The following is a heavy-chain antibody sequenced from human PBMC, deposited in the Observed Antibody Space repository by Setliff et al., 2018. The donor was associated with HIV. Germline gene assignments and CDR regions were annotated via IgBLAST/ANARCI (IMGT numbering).Heavy chain of an antibody. D-gene: IGHD7-27*01. V-gene: IGHV3-7*03. J-gene: IGHJ4*02. CDR1: GFAFSSLW. Sequence: GGSLRLSCAASGFAFSSLWMSWVRQAPGRGLECVANIKQDGSEKYYVDSVKGRFTVSRNNAENSLFLQMNSLTVDDTAIYYCASDLNWASADYWGQGILVTVSS. CDR2: IKQDGSEK. CDR3: ASDLNWASADY.